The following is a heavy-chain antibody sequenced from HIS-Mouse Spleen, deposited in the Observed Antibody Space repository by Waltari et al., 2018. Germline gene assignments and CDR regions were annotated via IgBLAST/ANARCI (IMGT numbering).Heavy chain of an antibody. CDR2: IYYSGST. D-gene: IGHD6-13*01. CDR1: GGSFSSSSYY. J-gene: IGHJ2*01. Sequence: QLQLQESGPGLVNPSETLSLTCTVPGGSFSSSSYYCGWILQPPGKGLEWIGSIYYSGSTYYNPSLKSRVTISVDTSKNQFSLKLSSVTAADTAVYYCAREIPYSSSWYDWYLDLWGRGTLVTVSS. CDR3: AREIPYSSSWYDWYLDL. V-gene: IGHV4-39*07.